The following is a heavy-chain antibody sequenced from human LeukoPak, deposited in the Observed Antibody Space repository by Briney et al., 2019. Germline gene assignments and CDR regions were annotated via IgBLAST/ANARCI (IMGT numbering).Heavy chain of an antibody. D-gene: IGHD3-10*01. J-gene: IGHJ4*02. CDR3: AARDSYGSGSYPIDY. V-gene: IGHV3-21*01. CDR1: GFTFSSYS. CDR2: ISTRSTYI. Sequence: GGSLRLSCAASGFTFSSYSMNWVRQAPGKGLEWVSSISTRSTYIYYADSVKGRFTISRDNARNSLSLQMNSLRAEDTAFYYCAARDSYGSGSYPIDYWAQGTLVTVSS.